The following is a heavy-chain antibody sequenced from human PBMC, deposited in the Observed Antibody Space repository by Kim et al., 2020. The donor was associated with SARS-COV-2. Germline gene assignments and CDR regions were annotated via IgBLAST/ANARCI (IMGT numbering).Heavy chain of an antibody. D-gene: IGHD3-22*01. Sequence: SPSFQGQVPISADKSISTAYLQWSSLKASDTAMYYCARLKGWLLPSYFDYWGQGTLVTVSS. V-gene: IGHV5-51*01. CDR3: ARLKGWLLPSYFDY. J-gene: IGHJ4*02.